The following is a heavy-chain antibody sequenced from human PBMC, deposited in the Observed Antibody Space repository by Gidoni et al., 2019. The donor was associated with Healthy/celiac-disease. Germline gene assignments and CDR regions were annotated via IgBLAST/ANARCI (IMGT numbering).Heavy chain of an antibody. CDR1: GFTFDDYA. D-gene: IGHD3-10*01. CDR2: ISWDGGST. V-gene: IGHV3-43D*03. Sequence: EVQLVESGGVVVQPGGSLRISCAASGFTFDDYAMQCVRQAPGKGLEWFSLISWDGGSTYYADSVKGRFTISRDNSKNSLYLQMNSLRAEDTALYYCAKDVDGSGSYGGGYFDYWGQGTLVTVSS. J-gene: IGHJ4*02. CDR3: AKDVDGSGSYGGGYFDY.